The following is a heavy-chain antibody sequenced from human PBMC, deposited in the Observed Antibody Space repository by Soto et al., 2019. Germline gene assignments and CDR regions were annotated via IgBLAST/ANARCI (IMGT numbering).Heavy chain of an antibody. V-gene: IGHV4-4*07. J-gene: IGHJ4*02. D-gene: IGHD6-19*01. CDR2: TYITGDT. CDR1: GDSISTYY. CDR3: AREYTETVDGPTPFYFDY. Sequence: SETLSLTCSVSGDSISTYYWSWIRQSAGKGLEWIGRTYITGDTNYNPSLKSRLTMSVDTSKNQLSLKLSSVTAADTAVYYCAREYTETVDGPTPFYFDYWGQGAPVTVSS.